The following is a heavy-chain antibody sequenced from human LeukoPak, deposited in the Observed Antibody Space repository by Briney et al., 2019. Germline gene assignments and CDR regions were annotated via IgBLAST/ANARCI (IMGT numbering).Heavy chain of an antibody. J-gene: IGHJ3*01. CDR2: ITGSGDTT. Sequence: GGSLRLSCAASGFTFSNYATSWVPQASGKALEGLSAITGSGDTTYYADSVKGRFTISRDNSKNPLYLQMKSLRAEDTAVYYCAKQDSSVYSAFDFWGQGTKVTISS. D-gene: IGHD3-22*01. CDR1: GFTFSNYA. V-gene: IGHV3-23*01. CDR3: AKQDSSVYSAFDF.